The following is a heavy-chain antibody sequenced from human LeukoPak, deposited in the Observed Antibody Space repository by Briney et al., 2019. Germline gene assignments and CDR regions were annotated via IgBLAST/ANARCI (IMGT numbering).Heavy chain of an antibody. CDR2: ISGSGGST. CDR3: ARRSGWSVDY. V-gene: IGHV3-23*01. Sequence: GGSLRLSCAASGFTFSSYSMNWVRQAPGKGLEWVSAISGSGGSTYYADSVKGRFTISRDNSKNTLYLQMNSLRAEDTAVYYCARRSGWSVDYWGQGTLVTVSS. CDR1: GFTFSSYS. J-gene: IGHJ4*02. D-gene: IGHD6-19*01.